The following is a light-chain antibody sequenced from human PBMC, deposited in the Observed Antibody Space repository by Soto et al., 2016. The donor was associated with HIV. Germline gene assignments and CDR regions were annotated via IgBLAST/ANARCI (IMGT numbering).Light chain of an antibody. CDR2: AAS. V-gene: IGKV1-9*01. Sequence: DIQLTQSPSFLSASVGDRVTITCRASQGISSYLAWYQQKPGKAPKLLIFAASTLQRGVPSRFSGSGSGTDYTLTISSLQPEDFATYYCQQYYSTSITFGQGTRLEIK. CDR1: QGISSY. CDR3: QQYYSTSIT. J-gene: IGKJ5*01.